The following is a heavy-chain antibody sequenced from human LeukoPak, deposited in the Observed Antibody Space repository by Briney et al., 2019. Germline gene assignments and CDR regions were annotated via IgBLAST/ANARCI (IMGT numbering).Heavy chain of an antibody. D-gene: IGHD7-27*01. J-gene: IGHJ4*02. Sequence: SETLSLTCTVSGGSIGSSTYYWGWIRQPPGKGLEWIGSIYYSGSTYYNPSLKSRVTISVDTSKNQFSLKLTPVTAADTAVYYCARHLFASGADSYYFDYWGQGILVTVSS. CDR3: ARHLFASGADSYYFDY. CDR1: GGSIGSSTYY. CDR2: IYYSGST. V-gene: IGHV4-39*01.